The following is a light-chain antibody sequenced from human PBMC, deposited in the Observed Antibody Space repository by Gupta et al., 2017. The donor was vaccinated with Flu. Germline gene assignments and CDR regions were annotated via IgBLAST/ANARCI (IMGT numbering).Light chain of an antibody. V-gene: IGKV1-17*01. CDR2: AAS. Sequence: DIQMTQSPSSLSASVGDRVTITCRASQGITKDLGWFQQKPGKAPKRLIYAASSLQSGVPSRFSGSGSGTEFTLTISSLQPEDFATYYCQQHNSFPWTFGQGTTVEVK. CDR1: QGITKD. J-gene: IGKJ1*01. CDR3: QQHNSFPWT.